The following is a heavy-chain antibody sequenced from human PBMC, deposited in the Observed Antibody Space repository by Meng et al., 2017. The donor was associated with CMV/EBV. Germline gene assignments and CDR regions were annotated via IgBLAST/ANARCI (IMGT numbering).Heavy chain of an antibody. CDR2: IYSGGST. V-gene: IGHV3-66*01. J-gene: IGHJ4*02. Sequence: VLLGESGGGLVQPGGSLRLSCAASGFTVSSNYMSWVRQAPGKGLEWVSVIYSGGSTYYADSVKGRFTISRDNSKNTLYLQMNSLRAEDTAVYYCAREGDGYDKAPYWGQGTLVTVSS. CDR3: AREGDGYDKAPY. D-gene: IGHD5-24*01. CDR1: GFTVSSNY.